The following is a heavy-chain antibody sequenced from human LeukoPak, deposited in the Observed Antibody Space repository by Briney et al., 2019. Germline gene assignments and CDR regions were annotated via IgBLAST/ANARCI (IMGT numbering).Heavy chain of an antibody. Sequence: GASVKVSCKASGYTFTSYYMHWVRQAPGQGLEWMGIINPSGGSTSYAQKFQGRVTMTRDMSTSTVYMELSSLRSEDTAVYYCARGLGRGGSSWYYFDYWGQGTLVTVSS. D-gene: IGHD6-13*01. CDR2: INPSGGST. CDR1: GYTFTSYY. V-gene: IGHV1-46*01. CDR3: ARGLGRGGSSWYYFDY. J-gene: IGHJ4*02.